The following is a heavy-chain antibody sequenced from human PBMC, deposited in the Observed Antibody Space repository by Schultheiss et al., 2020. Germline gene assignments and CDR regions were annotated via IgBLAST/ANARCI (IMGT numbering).Heavy chain of an antibody. D-gene: IGHD3-10*01. CDR3: ARQSSGFGEFPD. Sequence: GESLKISCKGSGYSFTSYWIGWVRQMPGKGLEWMGSIFPRDSDTRYSPSFQGQVTISDDKSISTAYLQWHSLKASDTATYYCARQSSGFGEFPDWGQGTLITVSS. J-gene: IGHJ4*02. V-gene: IGHV5-51*01. CDR1: GYSFTSYW. CDR2: IFPRDSDT.